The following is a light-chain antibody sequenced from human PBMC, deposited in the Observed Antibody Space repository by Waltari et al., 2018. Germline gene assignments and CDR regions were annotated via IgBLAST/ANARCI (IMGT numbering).Light chain of an antibody. CDR1: SNDVGGYNF. Sequence: QSALTQPRSVSGSPGQSVTISCTGTSNDVGGYNFVSWYQHHPGKDPKLIIYDVRRRPSDVPDRFSGSKSGNTASLTISGLQAEDEAEYYCCSFAGTYTWVFGGGTKLTVL. CDR3: CSFAGTYTWV. J-gene: IGLJ3*02. CDR2: DVR. V-gene: IGLV2-11*01.